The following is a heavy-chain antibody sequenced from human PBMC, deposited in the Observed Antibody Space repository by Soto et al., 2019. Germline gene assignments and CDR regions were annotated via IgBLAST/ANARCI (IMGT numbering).Heavy chain of an antibody. D-gene: IGHD3-10*01. CDR3: ARGLYDSGSFYFDF. CDR2: LYSGGTT. Sequence: EVQLVESGGGLIQPGGSLRLSCAASGFNFIRKYMIWVRQAPGKGLEWVAILYSGGTTYYADSLKGRLTISRGTSENKLYLQMNSLRAEDTAVYYCARGLYDSGSFYFDFWGQGTLVTVSS. V-gene: IGHV3-53*01. J-gene: IGHJ4*02. CDR1: GFNFIRKY.